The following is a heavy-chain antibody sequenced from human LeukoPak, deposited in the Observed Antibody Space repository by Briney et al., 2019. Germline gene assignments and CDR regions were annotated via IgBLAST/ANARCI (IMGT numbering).Heavy chain of an antibody. CDR1: GFTFSSYS. V-gene: IGHV3-48*04. Sequence: GGSLRLSCAASGFTFSSYSMNWVRQAPGKGLEWVSYISSSSSTIYYADSVKGRFTISRDNAKNSLYLQMNSLRAEDTAVYYCARDMEAVASAGGGDYWGQGTLVTVSS. CDR3: ARDMEAVASAGGGDY. J-gene: IGHJ4*02. CDR2: ISSSSSTI. D-gene: IGHD6-19*01.